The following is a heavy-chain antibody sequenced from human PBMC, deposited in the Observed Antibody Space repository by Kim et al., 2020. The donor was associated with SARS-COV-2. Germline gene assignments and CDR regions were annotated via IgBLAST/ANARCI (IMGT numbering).Heavy chain of an antibody. CDR2: ISASTGNP. CDR3: ARSMVAAAERWFDT. V-gene: IGHV7-4-1*02. CDR1: GYNFKSNV. Sequence: ASVKVSCKASGYNFKSNVMNWVRQAPGQGLEWMGWISASTGNPTYAQGFTGRFVFSLDTSVSTAYLQISSLKAEDTAVYYCARSMVAAAERWFDTWGQGTLVTVSS. J-gene: IGHJ5*02. D-gene: IGHD6-25*01.